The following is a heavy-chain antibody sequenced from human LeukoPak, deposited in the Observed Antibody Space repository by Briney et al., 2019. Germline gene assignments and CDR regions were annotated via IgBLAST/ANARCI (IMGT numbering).Heavy chain of an antibody. CDR2: IYYSGST. CDR3: ASHTHYDISFDY. V-gene: IGHV4-39*01. CDR1: GGSISSSSYY. Sequence: SETLSLTCTVSGGSISSSSYYWGWIRQPPGKGLEWIGSIYYSGSTYYNPSLKSRVTISVDTSKNQFSLKLSSVTAADTAVYYCASHTHYDISFDYWGQGTLVTVSS. J-gene: IGHJ4*02. D-gene: IGHD3-9*01.